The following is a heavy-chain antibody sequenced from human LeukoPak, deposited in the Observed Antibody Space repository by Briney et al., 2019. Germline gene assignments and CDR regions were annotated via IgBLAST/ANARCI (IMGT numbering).Heavy chain of an antibody. CDR2: IYYSGST. D-gene: IGHD2-2*02. V-gene: IGHV4-59*12. CDR3: ARERSAAIRYFDY. J-gene: IGHJ4*02. CDR1: GGSISSYY. Sequence: PSETLSLTCTVSGGSISSYYWSWIRQPPGKGLEWIGYIYYSGSTYYNPSLKSRVTISVDTSKNQFSLKLSSVTAADTAVYYCARERSAAIRYFDYWGQGTLVTVSS.